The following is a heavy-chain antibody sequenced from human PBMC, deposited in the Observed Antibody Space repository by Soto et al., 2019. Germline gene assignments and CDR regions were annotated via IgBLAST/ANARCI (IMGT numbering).Heavy chain of an antibody. Sequence: GASVKVSRKASGGTFSSYTISWVRQAPGQGLEWMGRIIPILGIANYAQKFQGRVTITADKSTSTAYMELSSLRSEDTAVYYCASLLGYCSGGSCYSNWSDPWGQGTLVTVSS. D-gene: IGHD2-15*01. CDR1: GGTFSSYT. CDR3: ASLLGYCSGGSCYSNWSDP. J-gene: IGHJ5*02. CDR2: IIPILGIA. V-gene: IGHV1-69*02.